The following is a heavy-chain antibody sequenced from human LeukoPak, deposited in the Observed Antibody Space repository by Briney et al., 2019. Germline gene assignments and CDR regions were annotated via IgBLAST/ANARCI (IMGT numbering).Heavy chain of an antibody. D-gene: IGHD3-10*01. Sequence: PSQTLSLTCTVSGGSISTGSYSWNWIRQPAGKGLEWIGRIYTSGSTNYNPSLKSRVTVSVDTSKNQFSLKLSSVTAADTAVYYCARGYGSGDQKCFDPWGQGTLVTVSS. CDR3: ARGYGSGDQKCFDP. CDR1: GGSISTGSYS. CDR2: IYTSGST. J-gene: IGHJ5*02. V-gene: IGHV4-61*02.